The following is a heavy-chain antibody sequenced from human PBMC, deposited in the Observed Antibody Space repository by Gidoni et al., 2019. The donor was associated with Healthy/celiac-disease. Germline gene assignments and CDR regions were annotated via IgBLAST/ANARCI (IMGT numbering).Heavy chain of an antibody. V-gene: IGHV3-33*01. CDR2: IWYDGSNK. CDR3: ARDGGGPGYCSGGSCSDY. D-gene: IGHD2-15*01. CDR1: GFTFSSYG. J-gene: IGHJ4*02. Sequence: QVQLVESGGGVVQPGRSLRLSCAASGFTFSSYGMHWVRQAPGKGLEWVAVIWYDGSNKYYADSVKGRFTISRDNSKNTLYLQMNSLRAEDTAVYYCARDGGGPGYCSGGSCSDYWGQGTLVTVSS.